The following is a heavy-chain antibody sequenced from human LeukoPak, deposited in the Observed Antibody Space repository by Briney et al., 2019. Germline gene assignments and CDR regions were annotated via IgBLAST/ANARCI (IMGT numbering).Heavy chain of an antibody. CDR1: GFTFSGYS. CDR2: ISGSSSYI. J-gene: IGHJ4*02. D-gene: IGHD3-3*01. CDR3: AIDYDFWSGYYLSRPPHY. V-gene: IGHV3-21*01. Sequence: KPGGSLRLSCAASGFTFSGYSMTWVRQAPGKGLEGVSSISGSSSYIDYGDSVKGRFTISRDKGKNSLYLQMNSLRAEDTAVYYCAIDYDFWSGYYLSRPPHYWGQGILVTVSS.